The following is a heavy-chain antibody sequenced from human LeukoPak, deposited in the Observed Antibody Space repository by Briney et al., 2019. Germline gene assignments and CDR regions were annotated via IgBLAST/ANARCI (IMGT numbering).Heavy chain of an antibody. CDR3: AKEASFDY. CDR2: IKQDGSEK. CDR1: GFTFFSYW. J-gene: IGHJ4*02. V-gene: IGHV3-7*03. Sequence: GGSLRLSCAASGFTFFSYWMRWVRQAPGKGLEWVANIKQDGSEKYYVDSVKGRFTISRDNSKNTLYLQMNSLRAEDTAVYYCAKEASFDYWGQGTLVTVSS.